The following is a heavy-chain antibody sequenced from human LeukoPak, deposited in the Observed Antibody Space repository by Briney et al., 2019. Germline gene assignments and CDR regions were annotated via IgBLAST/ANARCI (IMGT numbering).Heavy chain of an antibody. CDR3: ASAASSSWYHFDY. CDR1: GFTFSSYA. D-gene: IGHD6-13*01. V-gene: IGHV3-23*01. CDR2: ISGSGGST. Sequence: GGSLRLSCAASGFTFSSYAMSWVHQAPGKGLEWVSAISGSGGSTYYADSVKGRFTISRDNSKNTLYLQMNSLRAEDTAVYYCASAASSSWYHFDYWGQGTLVTVSS. J-gene: IGHJ4*02.